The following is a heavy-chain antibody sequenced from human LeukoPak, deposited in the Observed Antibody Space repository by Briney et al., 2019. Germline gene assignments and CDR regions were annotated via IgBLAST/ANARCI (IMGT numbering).Heavy chain of an antibody. CDR1: GFTFSSYA. CDR2: ISGSGGST. V-gene: IGHV3-23*01. Sequence: GGSLRLSCAASGFTFSSYAMSWVRQAPGKGLEWVSAISGSGGSTYYADSVKGRFTISRDNSKNSLYLQMNSLRAEDTAVYYCARVSTVTTGFDYWGQGTLVTVSS. CDR3: ARVSTVTTGFDY. J-gene: IGHJ4*02. D-gene: IGHD4-11*01.